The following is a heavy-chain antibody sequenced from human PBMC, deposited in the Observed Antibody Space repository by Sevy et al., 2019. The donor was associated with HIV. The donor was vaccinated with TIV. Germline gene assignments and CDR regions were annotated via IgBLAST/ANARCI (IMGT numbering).Heavy chain of an antibody. D-gene: IGHD3-22*01. CDR2: IYSGVST. J-gene: IGHJ3*02. CDR3: ARVSVYYYDTSGYYTTGNAFDI. CDR1: GFTVSSNY. V-gene: IGHV3-53*01. Sequence: GGSLRLSCAASGFTVSSNYMSWVRQAPGKGLEWVSVIYSGVSTYYADSVKGRFTISRANSKNTLYLQMNSLRAEDTAVYYCARVSVYYYDTSGYYTTGNAFDIWGQGTMVTVSS.